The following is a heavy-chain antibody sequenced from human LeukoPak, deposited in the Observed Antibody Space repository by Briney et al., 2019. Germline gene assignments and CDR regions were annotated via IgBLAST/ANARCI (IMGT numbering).Heavy chain of an antibody. D-gene: IGHD3-16*02. CDR3: ARGRGYNSFDY. Sequence: PSETLSLTCAVYGGSFSGYHWSWIRQPPGKGLEWIGEINHSGSTNYNPSLKSRITISVDTSKNQFSLKLTSVTAADTAVYYCARGRGYNSFDYWGRGTLVTVSS. CDR2: INHSGST. V-gene: IGHV4-34*01. J-gene: IGHJ4*01. CDR1: GGSFSGYH.